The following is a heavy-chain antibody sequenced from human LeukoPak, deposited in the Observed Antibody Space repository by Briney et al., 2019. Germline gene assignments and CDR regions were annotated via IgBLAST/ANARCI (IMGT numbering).Heavy chain of an antibody. V-gene: IGHV1-24*01. CDR3: ATSKDTAMVTIDY. CDR2: FDPEDGET. J-gene: IGHJ4*02. D-gene: IGHD5-18*01. Sequence: ASVKVSCKVSGYTLTELSMHWVRQAPGKGLEWMGGFDPEDGETIYAQKFQGRVTITADESTSTASMELSSLRSEDTAVFYCATSKDTAMVTIDYWGQGTLVTVSS. CDR1: GYTLTELS.